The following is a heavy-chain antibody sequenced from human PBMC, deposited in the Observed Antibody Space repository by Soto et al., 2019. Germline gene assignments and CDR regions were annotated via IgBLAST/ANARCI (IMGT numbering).Heavy chain of an antibody. CDR1: GYSFPDYG. J-gene: IGHJ5*01. V-gene: IGHV1-18*01. CDR3: ARGDADYEGSWFDS. CDR2: ISVYNGYT. D-gene: IGHD4-17*01. Sequence: QVQLVQSGGEVKKPGASVKVSCEASGYSFPDYGISWVRRAPGQGLEWMGWISVYNGYTKYAQNFQGRLTMTTDTSTNTADMELRSLRSDDTAVYYCARGDADYEGSWFDSWGQGTLVTVSS.